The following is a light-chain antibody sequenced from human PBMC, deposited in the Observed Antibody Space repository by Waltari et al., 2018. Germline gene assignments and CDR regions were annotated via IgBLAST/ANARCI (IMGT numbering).Light chain of an antibody. CDR1: QAVTSSY. CDR2: GAS. CDR3: QQHGDSPLDT. Sequence: EIVLTQSPATLSLSPGERATLSCRASQAVTSSYLAWYQQKPGQAPRVVIYGASIRAAGVSDRFIGSGSGTDFTLTISRVEPEDFAIYYCQQHGDSPLDTFGQGTKLEI. V-gene: IGKV3-20*01. J-gene: IGKJ2*01.